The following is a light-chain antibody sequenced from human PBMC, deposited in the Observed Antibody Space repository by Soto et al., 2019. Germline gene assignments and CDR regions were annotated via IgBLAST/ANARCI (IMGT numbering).Light chain of an antibody. Sequence: VLTQSPVTLSLSPGDRATLSCRASQSVSTYLAWYRQGPGQPPRLLIYDTTNRAAGIPPRFSGSRSGTDFTLTISSVEPEDFALYYCHQRNTFGQGTRLEIK. CDR3: HQRNT. CDR2: DTT. J-gene: IGKJ5*01. CDR1: QSVSTY. V-gene: IGKV3-11*01.